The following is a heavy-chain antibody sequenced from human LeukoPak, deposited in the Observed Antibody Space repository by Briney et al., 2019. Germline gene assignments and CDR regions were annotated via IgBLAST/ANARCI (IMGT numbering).Heavy chain of an antibody. V-gene: IGHV4-4*09. CDR3: ARRAVDTAMVTGGNYYYMDV. CDR1: GGSISSYY. J-gene: IGHJ6*03. CDR2: IYTSGST. D-gene: IGHD5-18*01. Sequence: SETLSLTCTVSGGSISSYYWSWIRQPPGKGLEWIGYIYTSGSTNYNPSLKSRVTISADTSKNQFSLKLSSVTAADTAVYYCARRAVDTAMVTGGNYYYMDVWGKGTTVTVSS.